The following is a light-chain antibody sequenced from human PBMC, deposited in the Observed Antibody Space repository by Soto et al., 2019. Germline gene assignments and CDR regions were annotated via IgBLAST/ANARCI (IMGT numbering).Light chain of an antibody. CDR1: SSDVGGYNF. V-gene: IGLV2-11*01. Sequence: QSVLTQPRSVSGSPGQSVTITCTGTSSDVGGYNFVSWYQQHPGKVPKLMIYDVYIRPSGVPDRFSGSKSGITASLTISGLQAEDEADYFCCSYVGTDSSFVFGSGTKLTVL. CDR3: CSYVGTDSSFV. J-gene: IGLJ1*01. CDR2: DVY.